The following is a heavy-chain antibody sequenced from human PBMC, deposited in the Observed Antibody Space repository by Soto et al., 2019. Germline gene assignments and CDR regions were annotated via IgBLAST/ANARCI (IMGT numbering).Heavy chain of an antibody. CDR2: INHSGST. CDR3: ARLGQDSRRPFED. V-gene: IGHV4-34*01. J-gene: IGHJ4*02. CDR1: GCNSSCYD. Sequence: TLPLTCAADGCNSSCYDLSLIRQPPRKGLEWIGEINHSGSTNYNPSRKSRVTISVDTSKNQFPLKLSSGTPADPAVDYWARLGQDSRRPFEDWVQATLVT. D-gene: IGHD3-22*01.